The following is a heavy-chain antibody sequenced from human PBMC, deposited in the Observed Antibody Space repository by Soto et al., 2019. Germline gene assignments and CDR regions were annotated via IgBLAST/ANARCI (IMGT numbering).Heavy chain of an antibody. J-gene: IGHJ4*02. CDR3: ARGRELLYYFDY. V-gene: IGHV1-69*13. D-gene: IGHD1-26*01. Sequence: ASVKVSCKASGGTFSSYAISWVRQAPGQGLEWMGGIIPIFGTANYAQKFQGRVTITADESMSTAYMELSSLRSEDTAVYYCARGRELLYYFDYWGQGTLVTVSS. CDR1: GGTFSSYA. CDR2: IIPIFGTA.